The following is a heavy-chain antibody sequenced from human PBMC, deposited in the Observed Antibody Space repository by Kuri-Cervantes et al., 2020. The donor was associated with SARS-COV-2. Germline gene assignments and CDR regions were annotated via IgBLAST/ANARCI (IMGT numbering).Heavy chain of an antibody. Sequence: GGSLRLSCAASGFTFSSYEMNWVRQAPGKGLEWVSYISSSGSTIYYADSVKGRFTISRDNAKNSLYLQMNSLRAEDTAVYYCARDRRGRDRGSFDIWGQGTMVTVSS. CDR1: GFTFSSYE. J-gene: IGHJ3*02. CDR2: ISSSGSTI. D-gene: IGHD1-26*01. V-gene: IGHV3-48*03. CDR3: ARDRRGRDRGSFDI.